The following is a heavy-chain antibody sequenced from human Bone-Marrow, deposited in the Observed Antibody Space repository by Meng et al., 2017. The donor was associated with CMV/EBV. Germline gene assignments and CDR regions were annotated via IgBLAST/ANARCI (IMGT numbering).Heavy chain of an antibody. V-gene: IGHV5-10-1*01. Sequence: GYSFTSYWISWVRQMPGKGLEWMGRIDPSDSYTNYSPSFQGHVTISADKSISTAYLQWSSLKASDTAMYYCARPLGRDRTGYDAFDIWGQGTMVTVSS. CDR1: GYSFTSYW. CDR2: IDPSDSYT. D-gene: IGHD7-27*01. J-gene: IGHJ3*02. CDR3: ARPLGRDRTGYDAFDI.